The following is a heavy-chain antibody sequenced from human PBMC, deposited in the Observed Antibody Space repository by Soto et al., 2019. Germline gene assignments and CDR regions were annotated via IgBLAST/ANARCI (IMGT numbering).Heavy chain of an antibody. Sequence: SLRLSCAASGFTFSSYGMPWVRQAPGKGLEWVAVISYDGSNKYYADSVKGRFTISRDNSKNTLYLQMNSLRAEDTAVYYCAKERDIVVVVAPLDYWGQGTLVTVSS. CDR3: AKERDIVVVVAPLDY. J-gene: IGHJ4*02. CDR1: GFTFSSYG. D-gene: IGHD2-15*01. V-gene: IGHV3-30*18. CDR2: ISYDGSNK.